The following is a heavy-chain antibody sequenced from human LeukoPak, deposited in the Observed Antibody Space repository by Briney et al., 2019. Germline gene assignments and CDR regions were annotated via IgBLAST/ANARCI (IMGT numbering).Heavy chain of an antibody. CDR1: GGTFSSYA. V-gene: IGHV1-69*13. CDR3: AMTPYGDYEYFQH. D-gene: IGHD4-17*01. J-gene: IGHJ1*01. Sequence: SVKVSCKASGGTFSSYAISWVRQAPGQGLEWMGGIIPIFGSANYAQKFQGRVTITADESTSTAYMELSSLRSEDTAVYYCAMTPYGDYEYFQHWGQGTLVTVSS. CDR2: IIPIFGSA.